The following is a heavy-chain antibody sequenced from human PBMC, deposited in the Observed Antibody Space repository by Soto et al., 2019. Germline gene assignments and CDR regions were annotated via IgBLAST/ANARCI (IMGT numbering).Heavy chain of an antibody. CDR2: INHSGST. Sequence: QVQLQQWGAGLLKPSETLSLTCAVYGGSFSGYYWSWIRQPPGKGLEWIGEINHSGSTNYNPSLTSRVTISVDTSKNQFSLKLSSVTAADTAVYYCARDRGGRGLYYYYYYGMDVWGQGTTVTVSS. V-gene: IGHV4-34*01. J-gene: IGHJ6*02. CDR3: ARDRGGRGLYYYYYYGMDV. CDR1: GGSFSGYY. D-gene: IGHD3-10*01.